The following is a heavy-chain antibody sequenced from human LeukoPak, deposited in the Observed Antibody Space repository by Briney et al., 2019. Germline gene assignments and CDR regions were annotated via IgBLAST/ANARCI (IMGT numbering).Heavy chain of an antibody. D-gene: IGHD1-26*01. V-gene: IGHV6-1*01. CDR3: AGAGSYFRF. CDR2: TYYRSKWIY. J-gene: IGHJ4*02. CDR1: GDSVPSNSVA. Sequence: SQTLSLTCAISGDSVPSNSVAWNWIWLSPSRGLEWLGRTYYRSKWIYDYAVSVKSRITINPDTSKNQFSLQLNSVTPEDTAVYYCAGAGSYFRFWDQGTLVTVSS.